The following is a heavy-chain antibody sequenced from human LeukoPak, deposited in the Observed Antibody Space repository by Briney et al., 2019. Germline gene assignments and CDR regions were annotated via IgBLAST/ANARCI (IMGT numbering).Heavy chain of an antibody. CDR2: INWNGGST. V-gene: IGHV3-20*04. D-gene: IGHD3-16*01. CDR3: ARGYYGGISFGVPADFDY. J-gene: IGHJ4*02. Sequence: GGSPRLSCAASGFTFDDYGMSWVRQAPGKGLERVSGINWNGGSTGYADSVKGRFTISRDNAKNSLYLQMNSLRGEDTASYYGARGYYGGISFGVPADFDYWGQGTLVTVSS. CDR1: GFTFDDYG.